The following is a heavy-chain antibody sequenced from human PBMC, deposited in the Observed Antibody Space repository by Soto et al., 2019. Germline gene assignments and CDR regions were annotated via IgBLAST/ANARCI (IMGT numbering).Heavy chain of an antibody. D-gene: IGHD1-26*01. J-gene: IGHJ4*02. CDR2: IHYSGRT. V-gene: IGHV4-59*12. Sequence: SETLSLTCSVSNGSISGFYWTWIRQPPGKVLEWIGYIHYSGRTDYNPSLTSRATMSVDTSKNQFSLNLKSITAADTAVYYCVRVGVGIGNHFDSWGRGTLVTVSS. CDR1: NGSISGFY. CDR3: VRVGVGIGNHFDS.